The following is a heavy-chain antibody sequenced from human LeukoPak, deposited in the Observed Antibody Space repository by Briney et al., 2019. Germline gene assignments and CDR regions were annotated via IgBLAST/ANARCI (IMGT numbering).Heavy chain of an antibody. D-gene: IGHD2-2*01. J-gene: IGHJ4*02. Sequence: SVKVSCKASGGTFSSYAISWVRQAPGQGLEWMGGIIPIFGTANYAQKFQGRVTITADESTSTAYMELSSLRSEDTAVYCCARERYCSSTSCYRAYYFDYWGQGTLVTVSS. CDR2: IIPIFGTA. V-gene: IGHV1-69*13. CDR3: ARERYCSSTSCYRAYYFDY. CDR1: GGTFSSYA.